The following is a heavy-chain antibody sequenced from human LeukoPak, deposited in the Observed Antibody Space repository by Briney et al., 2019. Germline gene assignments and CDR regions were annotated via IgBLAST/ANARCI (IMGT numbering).Heavy chain of an antibody. Sequence: GGSLRLSCAASGFTFDDYAMHWVRQAPGKGLEWVSGISWNSGSIGYADSVKGRFTISRDNAKNSLYLQMNSLRAEDTALYYCAKDGGPTGNEIDAFDIWGQGTMVTVSS. V-gene: IGHV3-9*01. D-gene: IGHD4-17*01. CDR2: ISWNSGSI. CDR1: GFTFDDYA. J-gene: IGHJ3*02. CDR3: AKDGGPTGNEIDAFDI.